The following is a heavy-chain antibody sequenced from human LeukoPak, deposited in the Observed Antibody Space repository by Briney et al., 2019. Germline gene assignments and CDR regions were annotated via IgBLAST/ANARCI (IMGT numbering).Heavy chain of an antibody. D-gene: IGHD1-26*01. J-gene: IGHJ4*02. CDR1: GYTFTSYD. CDR2: INPNSGGT. CDR3: ARGGSPVGRD. V-gene: IGHV1-2*02. Sequence: GASVKVSCKASGYTFTSYDINWVRQAPGQGLEWMGWINPNSGGTNYAQKFQGRVTMTRDTSISTAYMELSRLRSDDTAVYYCARGGSPVGRDWGQGTLVTVSS.